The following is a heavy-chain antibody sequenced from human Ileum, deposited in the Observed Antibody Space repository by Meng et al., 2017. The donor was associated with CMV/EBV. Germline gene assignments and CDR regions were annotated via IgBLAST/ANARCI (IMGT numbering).Heavy chain of an antibody. CDR3: AKGRRALYGYFGMDV. V-gene: IGHV3-30*04. CDR2: ISYDGSNK. Sequence: GESLKISCAASGFAFGGYVMHWVRQAPGKGLEWVAVISYDGSNKDYADSVKGRFTISRDNSKNRAYLQMNSLRAEDTAVYYCAKGRRALYGYFGMDVWGQGTTVTVSS. J-gene: IGHJ6*02. CDR1: GFAFGGYV. D-gene: IGHD3-10*01.